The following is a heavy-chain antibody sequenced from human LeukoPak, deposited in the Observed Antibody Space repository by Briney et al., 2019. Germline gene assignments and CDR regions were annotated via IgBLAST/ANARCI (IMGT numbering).Heavy chain of an antibody. D-gene: IGHD6-19*01. CDR3: ARGIGASSGWYVIDS. Sequence: ASVKVSCKASGYTFTSYAIHWVRQAPGQRLEWMGWINAGNGNTKYSQKFQGRVTITRDTSASTAYMELSSLRSEDTAVYYCARGIGASSGWYVIDSWGQGTLVTGTS. CDR2: INAGNGNT. CDR1: GYTFTSYA. V-gene: IGHV1-3*01. J-gene: IGHJ4*02.